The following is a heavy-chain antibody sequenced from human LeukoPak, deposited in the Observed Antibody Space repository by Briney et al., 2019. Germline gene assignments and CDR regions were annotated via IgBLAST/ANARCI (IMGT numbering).Heavy chain of an antibody. CDR2: FRGSGGST. D-gene: IGHD2-2*01. V-gene: IGHV3-23*01. CDR3: AKDRCSSTSCHTKTFDY. J-gene: IGHJ4*02. CDR1: GFTFSSYA. Sequence: GGPLSFSCAAPGFTFSSYAMSGAGQAPGKGREGVSAFRGSGGSTYYADSVKGRFTISRDNSKNTLYLQMNSLRAEDTAVYYCAKDRCSSTSCHTKTFDYWGQGTLVTVSS.